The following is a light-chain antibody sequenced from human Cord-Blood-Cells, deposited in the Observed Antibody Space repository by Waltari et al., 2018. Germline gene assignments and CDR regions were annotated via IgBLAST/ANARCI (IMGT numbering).Light chain of an antibody. Sequence: QSALTQPASVSGSPGQSITISCTGTSSDVGSYNLVSWYQQHPDKAPKLMIYEGSKRPSWVSNRFSGSKSGNTASLTISGLQAEDEADYYCCSYAGSSTFYVCGTGTKVTVL. CDR3: CSYAGSSTFYV. V-gene: IGLV2-23*01. CDR2: EGS. J-gene: IGLJ1*01. CDR1: SSDVGSYNL.